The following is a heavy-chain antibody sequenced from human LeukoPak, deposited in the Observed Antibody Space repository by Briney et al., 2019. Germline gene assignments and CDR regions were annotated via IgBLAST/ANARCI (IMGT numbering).Heavy chain of an antibody. CDR3: AVRRYDFWSGYYNFDY. V-gene: IGHV3-23*01. Sequence: PGGSLRLSCAASGFTFSSYAMSWVRQAPGKGLEWVSAISGSGGSTYYADSVKGRFTISRDNSKNTLYLQMNSLRAEDTAVYYCAVRRYDFWSGYYNFDYWGQGTLVTVSS. CDR1: GFTFSSYA. CDR2: ISGSGGST. J-gene: IGHJ4*02. D-gene: IGHD3-3*01.